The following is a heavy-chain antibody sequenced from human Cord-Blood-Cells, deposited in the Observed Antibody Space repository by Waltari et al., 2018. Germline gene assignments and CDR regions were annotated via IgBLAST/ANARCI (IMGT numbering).Heavy chain of an antibody. V-gene: IGHV4-59*08. CDR3: ARLGWNTYDSSGYYYFDY. CDR1: GGSISSYY. J-gene: IGHJ4*02. Sequence: QVQLQESGPGLVKPSETLSLTCPVSGGSISSYYWSWIRQPPGKGLEWIGYIYYSGSTNYNPSLKSRVTISVDTSKNQFSLKLSSVTAADTAVYYCARLGWNTYDSSGYYYFDYWGQGTLVTVSS. D-gene: IGHD3-22*01. CDR2: IYYSGST.